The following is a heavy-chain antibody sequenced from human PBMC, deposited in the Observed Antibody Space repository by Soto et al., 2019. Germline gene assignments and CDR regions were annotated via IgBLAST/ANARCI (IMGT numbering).Heavy chain of an antibody. Sequence: QVQLVQSGAEVKKPGSSVKVSCKASGGTFSSYAISWVRQAPGQGLEWMGGITPIFGTANYAQKFQGRVTITADESTSTAYMELSSLRSEDTAVYYCARCIVANDIAAAGYDYWGQGTLVTVSS. V-gene: IGHV1-69*01. CDR1: GGTFSSYA. J-gene: IGHJ4*02. D-gene: IGHD6-13*01. CDR3: ARCIVANDIAAAGYDY. CDR2: ITPIFGTA.